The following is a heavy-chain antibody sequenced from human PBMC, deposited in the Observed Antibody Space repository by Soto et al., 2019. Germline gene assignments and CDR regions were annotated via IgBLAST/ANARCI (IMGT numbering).Heavy chain of an antibody. J-gene: IGHJ4*02. Sequence: GGSLRLSCAASGFTFSSYGMHWVRQAPGKGLEWVAVISYDGSNKYYADSVKGRFTISRDNSKNTLYLQMNSLRAEDTAVYYCAKVPYDYVWGSDLLDYFDYWGQGTLVTVSS. CDR1: GFTFSSYG. CDR3: AKVPYDYVWGSDLLDYFDY. D-gene: IGHD3-16*01. CDR2: ISYDGSNK. V-gene: IGHV3-30*18.